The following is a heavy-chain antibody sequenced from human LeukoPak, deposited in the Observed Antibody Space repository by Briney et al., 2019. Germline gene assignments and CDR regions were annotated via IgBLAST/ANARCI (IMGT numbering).Heavy chain of an antibody. J-gene: IGHJ4*02. CDR1: GYTFTDYY. V-gene: IGHV1-2*02. CDR3: AKLNTFMVFDY. D-gene: IGHD3-10*01. Sequence: GASVKVSCKASGYTFTDYYMHWVRQAPGQGLEWMGWINPHSGDTNYAQKFQGRVTMTRDTSISTAYMELSRLTSDDTAVYFCAKLNTFMVFDYWGQGTLVTVSS. CDR2: INPHSGDT.